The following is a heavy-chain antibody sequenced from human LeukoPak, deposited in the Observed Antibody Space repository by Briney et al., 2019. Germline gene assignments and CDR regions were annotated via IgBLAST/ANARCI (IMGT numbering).Heavy chain of an antibody. CDR3: ARHCSGGSCYDY. CDR1: GFTFSSYS. V-gene: IGHV3-21*01. CDR2: SSSSSSYI. D-gene: IGHD2-15*01. Sequence: KSGGSLRLSCAASGFTFSSYSMNWVRQAPGKGLEWVSSSSSSSSYIYYADSVKGRFTISRDNAKNSLYLQMNSLRAEDTAVYYCARHCSGGSCYDYWGQGTLVTVSS. J-gene: IGHJ4*02.